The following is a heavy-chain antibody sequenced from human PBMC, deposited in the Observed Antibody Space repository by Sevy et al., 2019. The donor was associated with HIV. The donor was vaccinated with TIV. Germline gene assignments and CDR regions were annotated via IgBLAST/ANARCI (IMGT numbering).Heavy chain of an antibody. D-gene: IGHD3-16*01. CDR1: GFTFSPYW. CDR3: ARGMGLDC. J-gene: IGHJ4*02. CDR2: IRPDGSDK. V-gene: IGHV3-7*01. Sequence: GGSLRLSCAASGFTFSPYWMTWVRQAPGKGLEWVANIRPDGSDKYYVDSVKGRFTISRDNAKNSLYLQMNSLRADDTAMYYCARGMGLDCWGQGALVTVSS.